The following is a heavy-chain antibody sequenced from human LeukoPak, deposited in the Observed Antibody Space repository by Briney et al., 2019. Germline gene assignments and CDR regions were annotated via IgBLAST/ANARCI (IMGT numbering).Heavy chain of an antibody. J-gene: IGHJ3*02. CDR1: GFTYSNFW. CDR3: AREGGTYDSSGYYQAYDAFDI. CDR2: IKQDGSEK. Sequence: GGSLRLSCAASGFTYSNFWMSCVRQAPGKGLEWVANIKQDGSEKYYLDSVKGRFTISRDNAKNSLYLQVNSLRAEDTAVYYCAREGGTYDSSGYYQAYDAFDIWGQGTMVTVSS. D-gene: IGHD3-22*01. V-gene: IGHV3-7*05.